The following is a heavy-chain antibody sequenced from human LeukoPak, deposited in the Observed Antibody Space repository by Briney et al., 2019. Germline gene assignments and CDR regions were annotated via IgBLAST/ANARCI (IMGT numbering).Heavy chain of an antibody. J-gene: IGHJ4*02. CDR3: AKDSTHYRVWDNYDTRGLSY. D-gene: IGHD3-22*01. Sequence: NPGGSLRLSCAASGFTFSDYYMSWIRQAPGKGLEWVSYIGRSGTTIHYADSVKGRFTSSWDNAKKSLYLQMNSLRAEDTAVYYCAKDSTHYRVWDNYDTRGLSYWGQGTLVTVSS. CDR2: IGRSGTTI. V-gene: IGHV3-11*04. CDR1: GFTFSDYY.